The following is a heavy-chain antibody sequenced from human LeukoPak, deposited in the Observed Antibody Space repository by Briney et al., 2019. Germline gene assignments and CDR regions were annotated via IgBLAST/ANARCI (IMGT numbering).Heavy chain of an antibody. J-gene: IGHJ4*02. V-gene: IGHV3-7*05. D-gene: IGHD3-10*01. CDR1: GFTFTTHS. CDR2: IKQDGSEK. Sequence: GGSLRLSCAASGFTFTTHSMSWVRRAPGKGLEWVAKIKQDGSEKHYVDSVKGRFTISRDNSKNTLYLQMNSLRAEDTAVYYCAPGGPGYYFDYWGQGTLVTVSS. CDR3: APGGPGYYFDY.